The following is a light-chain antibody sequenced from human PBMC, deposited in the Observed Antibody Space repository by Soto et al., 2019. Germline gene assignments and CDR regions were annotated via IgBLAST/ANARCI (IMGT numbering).Light chain of an antibody. CDR2: DAS. CDR1: QSISSW. J-gene: IGKJ1*01. CDR3: HEYNSDWT. Sequence: DIQMTQSPSTLSAAVGDRVTITCQASQSISSWLALYQQKSGKAPKLLIYDASSLESGVPSRYSGSGSGTELTIPCSRMKPDDFETHYLHEYNSDWTFGPRTKVEIK. V-gene: IGKV1-5*01.